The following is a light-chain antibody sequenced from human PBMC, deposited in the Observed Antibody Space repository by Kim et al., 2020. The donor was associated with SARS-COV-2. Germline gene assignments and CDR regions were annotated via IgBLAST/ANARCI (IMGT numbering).Light chain of an antibody. CDR1: RPPLVSNT. CDR3: AAWDDSLNGHVV. J-gene: IGLJ2*01. V-gene: IGLV1-44*01. Sequence: QLVPISCSGTRPPLVSNTVHCYQPLPATAPKLLIYSNNHRPSAVPDRFSGSTSRPSASLAISGLQSEDEADYYCAAWDDSLNGHVVFGGGTQLTVL. CDR2: SNN.